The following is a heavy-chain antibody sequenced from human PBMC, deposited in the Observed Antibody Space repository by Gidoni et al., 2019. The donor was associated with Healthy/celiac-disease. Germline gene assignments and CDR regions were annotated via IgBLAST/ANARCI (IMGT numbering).Heavy chain of an antibody. V-gene: IGHV3-53*01. D-gene: IGHD4-17*01. J-gene: IGHJ4*02. Sequence: EVQLVESGGGLIQPGGSLRLSCAASAFTVSSNYMSWVRQAPGKGLEWVSVIYSGGSTYYADSVKGRFTISRDNSKNTLYLQMNSLRAEDTAVYYCARDGANDYGDYQDYWGQGTLVTVSS. CDR2: IYSGGST. CDR1: AFTVSSNY. CDR3: ARDGANDYGDYQDY.